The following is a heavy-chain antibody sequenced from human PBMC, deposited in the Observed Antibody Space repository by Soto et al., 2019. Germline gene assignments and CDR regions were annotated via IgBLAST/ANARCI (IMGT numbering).Heavy chain of an antibody. CDR2: IYSGGST. J-gene: IGHJ1*01. CDR3: AIDRIAVAGNPEYFQH. D-gene: IGHD6-19*01. Sequence: GGSLRLSCAASGFTVSSNYMSWVRQAPGKGLEWVSVIYSGGSTYYADSVKGRFTISRDNSKNTLYLQMNSLRAEDTAVYYCAIDRIAVAGNPEYFQHWGQGTLVTV. CDR1: GFTVSSNY. V-gene: IGHV3-66*01.